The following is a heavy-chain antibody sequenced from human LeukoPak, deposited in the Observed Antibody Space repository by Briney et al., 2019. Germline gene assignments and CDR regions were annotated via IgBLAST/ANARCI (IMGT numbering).Heavy chain of an antibody. Sequence: GESLKISCKGSGYDFTTYSMAWVSQMPGKGLEWMGIIYPGNSDTRYSPSFQGQVTILADNSISTAYLQWTSLKASDTAVYYCARLGFLVGYWEAGPAPDYWGQGTLVTVSS. D-gene: IGHD3-9*01. CDR3: ARLGFLVGYWEAGPAPDY. V-gene: IGHV5-51*01. J-gene: IGHJ4*02. CDR1: GYDFTTYS. CDR2: IYPGNSDT.